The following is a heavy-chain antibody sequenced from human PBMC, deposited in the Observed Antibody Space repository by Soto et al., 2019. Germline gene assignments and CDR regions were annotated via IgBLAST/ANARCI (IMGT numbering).Heavy chain of an antibody. V-gene: IGHV1-46*03. CDR3: ASSAGIAGGSYYFDY. J-gene: IGHJ4*02. CDR1: GYTFTSYY. Sequence: ASVKVSCKASGYTFTSYYMHWVRQAPGQGLEWMGIINPSGGSTSYAQKFQGRVTMTRDTSTSTVYMELSSLRSEDTAVYYCASSAGIAGGSYYFDYWGQGTLVTVSS. D-gene: IGHD6-13*01. CDR2: INPSGGST.